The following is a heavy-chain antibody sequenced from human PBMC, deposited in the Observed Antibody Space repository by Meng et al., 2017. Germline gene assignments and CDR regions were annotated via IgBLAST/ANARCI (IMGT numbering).Heavy chain of an antibody. CDR2: IKSKTDGGTT. CDR1: VFTFNDAW. CDR3: TTDGNSDDY. D-gene: IGHD1-1*01. Sequence: EVMVLAACGGLVKRWGSPRLFFEASVFTFNDAWMSWVRQAPGKGLEWVGRIKSKTDGGTTDYAAPVKGRFTISRDDSKNTLYLQMNSLKTEDTAVYYCTTDGNSDDYWGQGTLVTVSS. J-gene: IGHJ4*02. V-gene: IGHV3-15*01.